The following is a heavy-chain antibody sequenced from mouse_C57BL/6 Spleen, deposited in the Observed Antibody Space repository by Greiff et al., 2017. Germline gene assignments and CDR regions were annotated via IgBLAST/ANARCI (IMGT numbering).Heavy chain of an antibody. J-gene: IGHJ2*01. CDR1: GFTFSSYA. CDR2: ISSGGDYI. V-gene: IGHV5-9-1*02. CDR3: TRGPRTTTVVAYYFDY. D-gene: IGHD1-1*01. Sequence: EVQVVESGEGLVKPGGSLKLSCAASGFTFSSYAMSWVRQTPEKRLEWVAYISSGGDYIYYADTVKGRFTISRDNARNTLYLQMSSLKSEDTAMYYCTRGPRTTTVVAYYFDYWGQGTTLTVSS.